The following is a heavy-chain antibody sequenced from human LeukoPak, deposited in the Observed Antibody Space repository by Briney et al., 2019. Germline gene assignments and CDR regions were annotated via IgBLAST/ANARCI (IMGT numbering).Heavy chain of an antibody. D-gene: IGHD3-16*01. CDR2: VYHSGST. CDR1: GGSISSYF. J-gene: IGHJ3*02. CDR3: ARVLDLSKRGLDAFDI. Sequence: SETLSLTCTVSGGSISSYFWSWIRQPPGKGLEWIGYVYHSGSTNYNPSLKSRVTISVDTSKKQFSLKLSSATAADTAVYYCARVLDLSKRGLDAFDIWGQGTMVTVSS. V-gene: IGHV4-59*01.